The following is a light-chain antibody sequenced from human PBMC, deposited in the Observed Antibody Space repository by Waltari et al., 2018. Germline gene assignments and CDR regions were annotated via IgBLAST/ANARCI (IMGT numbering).Light chain of an antibody. CDR3: SSYTSSTLVV. CDR1: SNDVGGYNY. Sequence: QSALTQPASVSGSPGQSITISCTGTSNDVGGYNYVSWYQQHPGKAPKLMIYDVSNRPSGVSNRFSGSKSGNTASLTISGLQAEDESNYYCSSYTSSTLVVFGGGTNLTVL. J-gene: IGLJ2*01. V-gene: IGLV2-14*03. CDR2: DVS.